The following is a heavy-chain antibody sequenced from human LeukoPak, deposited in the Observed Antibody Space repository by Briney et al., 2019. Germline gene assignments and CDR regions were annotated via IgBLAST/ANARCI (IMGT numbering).Heavy chain of an antibody. V-gene: IGHV3-7*01. J-gene: IGHJ3*02. D-gene: IGHD3-3*01. CDR1: GFTFSSYW. CDR2: IKQDGYEK. CDR3: AKPITVSGATDGFDI. Sequence: GGSLRLSCAASGFTFSSYWMNWVRQAPGKGLEWVANIKQDGYEKYYVGSVKGRFTISRDNAKNSLYLQMNSLRVEDTAVYYCAKPITVSGATDGFDIWGQGTMVTVSS.